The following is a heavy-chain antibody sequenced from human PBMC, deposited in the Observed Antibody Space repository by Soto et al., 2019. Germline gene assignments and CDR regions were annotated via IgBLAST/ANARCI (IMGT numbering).Heavy chain of an antibody. CDR1: GYTFTSFV. CDR2: FDPEDGET. V-gene: IGHV1-24*01. CDR3: ATSLRIAALNYYYYGMDV. D-gene: IGHD6-25*01. Sequence: ASVKVSCKASGYTFTSFVMHWVRQAPGKGLEWMGGFDPEDGETIYAQKYQGRVTMTEDTSTDTAYMELSSLRSEDTAVYYCATSLRIAALNYYYYGMDVWG. J-gene: IGHJ6*02.